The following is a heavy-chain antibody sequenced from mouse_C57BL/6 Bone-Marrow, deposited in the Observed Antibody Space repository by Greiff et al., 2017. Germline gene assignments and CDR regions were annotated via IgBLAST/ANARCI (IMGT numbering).Heavy chain of an antibody. CDR1: GYTFTSYW. CDR2: IDPSDSYT. CDR3: AREGEYSNLDY. J-gene: IGHJ2*01. V-gene: IGHV1-69*01. D-gene: IGHD2-5*01. Sequence: VKLMESGAELVMPGASVKLSCKASGYTFTSYWMHWVKQRPGQGLEWIGEIDPSDSYTNYNQKFKGKSTLTVDKSSSTAYMQLSSLTSEDSAVYYCAREGEYSNLDYWGQGTTLTVSS.